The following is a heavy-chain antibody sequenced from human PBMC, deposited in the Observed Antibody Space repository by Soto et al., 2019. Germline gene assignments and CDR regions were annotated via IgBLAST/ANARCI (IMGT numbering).Heavy chain of an antibody. CDR1: GGTFSSYA. CDR2: IIPIFGTA. D-gene: IGHD4-17*01. V-gene: IGHV1-69*13. CDR3: AREVDYGDYVDY. J-gene: IGHJ4*02. Sequence: SVKVSRKASGGTFSSYAISWVRQAPGQGLEWMGGIIPIFGTANYAQKFQGRVTITADESTSTAYMELSSLRSEDTAVYYCAREVDYGDYVDYWGQGTLVTVSS.